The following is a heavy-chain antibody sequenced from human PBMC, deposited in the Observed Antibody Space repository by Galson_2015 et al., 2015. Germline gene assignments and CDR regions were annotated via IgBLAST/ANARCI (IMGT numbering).Heavy chain of an antibody. CDR1: GYDFTTYW. Sequence: QSGAEVKKPGESLKVSCQGSGYDFTTYWITWVRQMPGKGLEWMGNIYPGDDDVRYNPSFQGQVTISADKSRDTAYVQWSSLKASDTATDFCASSLGAGAALYGMDVWGQGTTVTVSS. J-gene: IGHJ6*02. D-gene: IGHD6-13*01. CDR3: ASSLGAGAALYGMDV. CDR2: IYPGDDDV. V-gene: IGHV5-51*01.